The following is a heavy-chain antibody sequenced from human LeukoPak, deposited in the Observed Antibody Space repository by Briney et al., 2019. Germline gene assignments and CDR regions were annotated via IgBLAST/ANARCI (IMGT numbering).Heavy chain of an antibody. V-gene: IGHV1-24*01. CDR2: FDPEDGET. D-gene: IGHD3-16*02. CDR3: ATYAPLGELSLFDY. J-gene: IGHJ4*02. Sequence: ASVEVSCKVSGYTLTELSMHWVRQAPGKGLEWMGGFDPEDGETIYAQKFQGRVTMTEDTSTDTAYMEMSSLRSEDTAVYYCATYAPLGELSLFDYWGQGTLVTVSS. CDR1: GYTLTELS.